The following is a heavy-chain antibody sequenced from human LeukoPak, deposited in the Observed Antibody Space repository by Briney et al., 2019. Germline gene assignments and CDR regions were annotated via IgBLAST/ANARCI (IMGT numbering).Heavy chain of an antibody. D-gene: IGHD6-19*01. J-gene: IGHJ6*02. CDR3: ARRRSKGYSSGGGSGGMDV. Sequence: GGSLRLSCAASGFTFSSYAMHWVRQAPGKGLEYVSAISSNGGSTYYANSVKGRFTISRDNSKNTLYLQMGSLRAEDMAVYYCARRRSKGYSSGGGSGGMDVWGQGTTVTVSS. CDR1: GFTFSSYA. V-gene: IGHV3-64*01. CDR2: ISSNGGST.